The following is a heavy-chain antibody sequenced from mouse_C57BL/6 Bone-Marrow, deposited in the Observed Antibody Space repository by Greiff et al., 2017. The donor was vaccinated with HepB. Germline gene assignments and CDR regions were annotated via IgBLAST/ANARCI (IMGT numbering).Heavy chain of an antibody. V-gene: IGHV1-82*01. J-gene: IGHJ1*03. Sequence: QVQLQQSGPELVKPGASVKISCKASGYAFSRSWMNWVKQRPGKGLEWIGRIYPGDGDTNYNGKFKGKATLTADKSSSTAYMQLSSLTSEDSAVYFCARWAYFEVWGTGTTVTVSS. CDR1: GYAFSRSW. CDR2: IYPGDGDT. D-gene: IGHD3-1*01. CDR3: ARWAYFEV.